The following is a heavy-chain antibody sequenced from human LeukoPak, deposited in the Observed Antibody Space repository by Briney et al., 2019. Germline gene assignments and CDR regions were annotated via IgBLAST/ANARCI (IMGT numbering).Heavy chain of an antibody. J-gene: IGHJ6*03. Sequence: GGSLRLSCAASGFTFSTYSMNWVRQAPGKGLEWVSSICSSSSYIHYADSVKGRFTISRDNAKNSLYLQMNSLRAEDTAVYYCARGRGDCSGGSCPFTTYMDVWGKGTTVTVSS. CDR3: ARGRGDCSGGSCPFTTYMDV. D-gene: IGHD2-15*01. CDR2: ICSSSSYI. V-gene: IGHV3-21*01. CDR1: GFTFSTYS.